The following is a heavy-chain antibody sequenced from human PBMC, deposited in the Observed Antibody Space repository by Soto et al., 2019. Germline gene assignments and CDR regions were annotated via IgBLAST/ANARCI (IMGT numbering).Heavy chain of an antibody. CDR3: ARRGYSSGWYYFEY. CDR2: ILYSGST. Sequence: SETLSLTCSFSVGSISSYYWSCIRHPPGKGLEWMGYILYSGSTNYSPSLKSRVTISVDTSKNQFSLKLTSVTAADTAVYYCARRGYSSGWYYFEYWGQGTLVSVSS. D-gene: IGHD6-19*01. J-gene: IGHJ4*02. V-gene: IGHV4-59*01. CDR1: VGSISSYY.